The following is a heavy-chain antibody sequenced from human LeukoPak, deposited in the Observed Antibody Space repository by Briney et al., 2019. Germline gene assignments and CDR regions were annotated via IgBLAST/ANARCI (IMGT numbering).Heavy chain of an antibody. J-gene: IGHJ3*02. Sequence: PGGSLRLSCAASGFTFSSYGMHWVRQAPGKGLEWVAVISYDGSNKYYADSVKGRFTISRDNSKNTLYLQMNSLRADDTAVYYCAKVNWDDAFDIWGQGTMVTVSS. CDR2: ISYDGSNK. D-gene: IGHD1-1*01. CDR1: GFTFSSYG. V-gene: IGHV3-30*18. CDR3: AKVNWDDAFDI.